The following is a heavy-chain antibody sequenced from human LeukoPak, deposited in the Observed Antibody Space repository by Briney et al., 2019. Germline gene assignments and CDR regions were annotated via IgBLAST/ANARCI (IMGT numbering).Heavy chain of an antibody. V-gene: IGHV4-59*01. Sequence: SETLSLTCTVSGGSISSYYWSWIRQPPGKGLEWIGYIYYSGSTNYNPSLKSRVTISVDTSKNQFSLELSSVTAADTAVYYCARVGDYVWGSYRGYFDYWGQGTLVTVSS. CDR1: GGSISSYY. J-gene: IGHJ4*02. CDR3: ARVGDYVWGSYRGYFDY. CDR2: IYYSGST. D-gene: IGHD3-16*02.